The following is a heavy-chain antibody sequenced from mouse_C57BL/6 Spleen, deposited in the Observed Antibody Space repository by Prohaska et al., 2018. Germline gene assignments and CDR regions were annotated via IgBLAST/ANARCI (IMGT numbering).Heavy chain of an antibody. D-gene: IGHD1-1*01. CDR2: INPNNGGT. CDR3: ARLRTYYYGSSYGGYYAMDY. V-gene: IGHV1-18*01. Sequence: HGKSLEWIGDINPNNGGTIYNQKFKGKATLTVDKSSSTAYMELRSLTSEDTAVYYCARLRTYYYGSSYGGYYAMDYWGQGTSVTVSS. J-gene: IGHJ4*01.